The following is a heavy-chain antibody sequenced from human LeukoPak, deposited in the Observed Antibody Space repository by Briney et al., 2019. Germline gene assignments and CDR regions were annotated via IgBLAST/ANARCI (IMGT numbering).Heavy chain of an antibody. V-gene: IGHV3-23*01. CDR1: GFTFSSYA. J-gene: IGHJ6*03. Sequence: GGSLRLSCAASGFTFSSYAMSWVRQAPGKGLEWVAAISGSGGSTYYGDSVKGRFTISRDNSKNTLYLQVNSLRVEDPAVYYCAKVAAVAGRSYYYYYMDVWGKGTMVTVSS. D-gene: IGHD6-19*01. CDR3: AKVAAVAGRSYYYYYMDV. CDR2: ISGSGGST.